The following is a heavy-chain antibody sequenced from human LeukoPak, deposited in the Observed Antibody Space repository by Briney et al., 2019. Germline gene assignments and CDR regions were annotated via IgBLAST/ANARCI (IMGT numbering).Heavy chain of an antibody. D-gene: IGHD3-10*01. CDR3: ARVNYGSSTKEDY. CDR2: IYYSGSA. V-gene: IGHV4-31*03. Sequence: SQTLSLTCTVSGGSISSGGYYWSWIRQHPGKGLEWIGYIYYSGSAYYNPSLKSRVTISVDTSENQFSLKLSSVTAADTAVYYCARVNYGSSTKEDYWGQGALVTVSS. J-gene: IGHJ4*02. CDR1: GGSISSGGYY.